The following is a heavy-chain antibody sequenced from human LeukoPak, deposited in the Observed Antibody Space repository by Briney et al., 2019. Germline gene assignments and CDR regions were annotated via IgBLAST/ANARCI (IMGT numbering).Heavy chain of an antibody. D-gene: IGHD3-16*02. J-gene: IGHJ4*02. CDR1: GYTFTSYG. CDR2: ISAYNGNT. Sequence: GASVKVSCKASGYTFTSYGISWVRQAPGQGLEWMGWISAYNGNTNYAQKLQGRVTMTTDTSTSTAYMELRSLRSDDTAVYYCARDADHDYVWGSYRLTPKFDYWGQGTLVTVSS. CDR3: ARDADHDYVWGSYRLTPKFDY. V-gene: IGHV1-18*01.